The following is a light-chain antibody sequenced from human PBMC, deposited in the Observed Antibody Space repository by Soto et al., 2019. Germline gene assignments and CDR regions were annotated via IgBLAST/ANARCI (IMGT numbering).Light chain of an antibody. Sequence: QSVLTKPASVSGSPGQSITISCTGTGSDVGGYNYVSWYQQHPGKAPKVMIYDVSNRPSGVSNRFSGSKSGNTASLTISGLQAEDEADYYCSSYTSASTPLVFGGGTQLTVL. V-gene: IGLV2-14*01. CDR2: DVS. J-gene: IGLJ2*01. CDR3: SSYTSASTPLV. CDR1: GSDVGGYNY.